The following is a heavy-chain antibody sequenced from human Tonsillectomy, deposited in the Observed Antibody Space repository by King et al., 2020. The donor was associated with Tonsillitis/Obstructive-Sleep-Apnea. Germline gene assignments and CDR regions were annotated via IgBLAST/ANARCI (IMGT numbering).Heavy chain of an antibody. Sequence: VQLVESGGGLVKPGGSLRLSCAASGFTFSTYIMNWVRQAPGKGLEWVSSISSRSTYIYYADSLKGRFTISRDNAKNSLYLQMNSLRAEDTAVYYCARDQRSDFGDYGGYRGQGTLVTGPS. CDR1: GFTFSTYI. D-gene: IGHD4-17*01. V-gene: IGHV3-21*01. J-gene: IGHJ4*02. CDR3: ARDQRSDFGDYGGY. CDR2: ISSRSTYI.